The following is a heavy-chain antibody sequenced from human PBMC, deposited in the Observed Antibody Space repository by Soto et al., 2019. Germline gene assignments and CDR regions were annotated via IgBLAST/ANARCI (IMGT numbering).Heavy chain of an antibody. Sequence: QVHMVQSGAEANKPGASVKVSCKASGYTFTGYYIHWVRQAPGQGLEWLGWINPNSGGTNYAQKFQGWVTMTRDTSISTAYMELGRLKSDDTAVYYCARGGRTWDYGRFDIWGQGTMVTVSS. CDR2: INPNSGGT. D-gene: IGHD4-17*01. V-gene: IGHV1-2*04. CDR3: ARGGRTWDYGRFDI. J-gene: IGHJ3*02. CDR1: GYTFTGYY.